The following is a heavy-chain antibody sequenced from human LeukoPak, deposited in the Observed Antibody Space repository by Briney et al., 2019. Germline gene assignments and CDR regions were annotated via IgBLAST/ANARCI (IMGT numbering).Heavy chain of an antibody. CDR1: GFPFDRYW. CDR3: ARQPIYEAYFDF. V-gene: IGHV3-7*01. J-gene: IGHJ4*02. Sequence: GGSLRLSCVASGFPFDRYWMRWVRQAPGKGLEWVANIKHDGSEKNFMDSVKGRFTISRDNAENSLFLQRNSLRADDTAVYFCARQPIYEAYFDFWGQGTLVTVSS. CDR2: IKHDGSEK. D-gene: IGHD3-16*01.